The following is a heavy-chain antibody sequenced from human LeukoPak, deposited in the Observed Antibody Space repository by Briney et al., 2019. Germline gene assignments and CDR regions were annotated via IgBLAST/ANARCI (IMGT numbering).Heavy chain of an antibody. D-gene: IGHD5/OR15-5a*01. CDR2: IIQDGGET. V-gene: IGHV3-7*01. Sequence: GGSLRLSCAGSGFSFSSYWMGWVRQTPEKGLEYVANIIQDGGETHYVGSVKGRFTISRDNAKKQLYLQMNRLRGEDTAIYYCMGALGDGSVGRVYAWNDYWGQGTLVIVSS. CDR1: GFSFSSYW. J-gene: IGHJ4*02. CDR3: MGALGDGSVGRVYAWNDY.